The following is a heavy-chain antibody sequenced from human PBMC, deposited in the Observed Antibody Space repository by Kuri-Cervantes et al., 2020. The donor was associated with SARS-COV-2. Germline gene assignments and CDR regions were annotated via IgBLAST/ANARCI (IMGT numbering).Heavy chain of an antibody. D-gene: IGHD2-15*01. Sequence: SCAVSGGSISSSNWWSWVRQPPGKGLEWIGEIYHSGSTNYNPSLKSRVTISVDTSKNQFSLKLSSVTAADTAVYYCARGGRGYCSGGSCYYFDYWGQGTLVTVSS. CDR2: IYHSGST. CDR3: ARGGRGYCSGGSCYYFDY. CDR1: GGSISSSNW. J-gene: IGHJ4*02. V-gene: IGHV4-4*02.